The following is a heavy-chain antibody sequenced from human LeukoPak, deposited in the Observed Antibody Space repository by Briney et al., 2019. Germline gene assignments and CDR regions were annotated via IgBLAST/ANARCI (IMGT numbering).Heavy chain of an antibody. Sequence: TGGSLRLSCAASGFTFTSYGMHWVRQAPGKWLEWVAVISYDGSNKYYADSVKGRFTISRDNSKNTLYLQMNSLRAEDTAVYYCAKGPTGMDVWGQGTTVTVSS. CDR1: GFTFTSYG. CDR3: AKGPTGMDV. CDR2: ISYDGSNK. V-gene: IGHV3-30*18. J-gene: IGHJ6*02.